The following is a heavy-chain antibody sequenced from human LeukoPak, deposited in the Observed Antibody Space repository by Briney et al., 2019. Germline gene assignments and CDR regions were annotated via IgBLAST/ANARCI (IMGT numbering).Heavy chain of an antibody. CDR3: AKDLRWLAFDY. CDR2: ISSSTSYT. J-gene: IGHJ4*02. D-gene: IGHD4-23*01. V-gene: IGHV3-11*06. CDR1: GFTFSDYY. Sequence: GGSLRLSCAASGFTFSDYYMSWIRQAPGKGLEWVSYISSSTSYTNYADSVKGRFTISRDNANNSLYLQMNSLRAEDTAVYYCAKDLRWLAFDYWGQGTLVTVSS.